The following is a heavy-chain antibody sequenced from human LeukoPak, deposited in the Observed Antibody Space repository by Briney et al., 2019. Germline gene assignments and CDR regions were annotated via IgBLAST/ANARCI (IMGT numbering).Heavy chain of an antibody. D-gene: IGHD2-2*01. CDR2: ISYDGSYI. CDR3: ARPIVVLPSESHAFDI. V-gene: IGHV3-30*03. J-gene: IGHJ3*02. Sequence: GGSLRLSCAASGFTFSSYAMSWVRQAPGKGLEWVAVISYDGSYIYYADSVKGRFTISRDNAKDTQYLQMNSLRAEDTAVYYCARPIVVLPSESHAFDIWGQGTMVTVSS. CDR1: GFTFSSYA.